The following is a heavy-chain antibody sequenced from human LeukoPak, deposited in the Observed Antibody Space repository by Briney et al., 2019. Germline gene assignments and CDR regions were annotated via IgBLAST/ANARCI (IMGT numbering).Heavy chain of an antibody. CDR2: ISDSGRT. D-gene: IGHD3-22*01. Sequence: PSETLSLTCNVSGGSISGHFWSWIRQPPGKGLEWIGYISDSGRTNYNPSLGSRVTMSVDTSTSHFFLQLRSVTAADTAVYYCARDSSDFFDRSGLNFLVFWGQGILVAVSS. J-gene: IGHJ4*02. CDR1: GGSISGHF. CDR3: ARDSSDFFDRSGLNFLVF. V-gene: IGHV4-59*11.